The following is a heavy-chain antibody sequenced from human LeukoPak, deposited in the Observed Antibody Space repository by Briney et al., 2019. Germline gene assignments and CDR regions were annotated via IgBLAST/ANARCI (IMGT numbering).Heavy chain of an antibody. Sequence: SETLSLTCSVSGGSISSYYWSWIRQPPGKGLEWIGYIYYSGSTNYNPSLKSRVTISVDTSKNQFSLKLSSVTAADTAVYYCARIAVAGTVEWGQGTLVTVSS. D-gene: IGHD6-19*01. V-gene: IGHV4-59*08. CDR1: GGSISSYY. CDR2: IYYSGST. J-gene: IGHJ4*02. CDR3: ARIAVAGTVE.